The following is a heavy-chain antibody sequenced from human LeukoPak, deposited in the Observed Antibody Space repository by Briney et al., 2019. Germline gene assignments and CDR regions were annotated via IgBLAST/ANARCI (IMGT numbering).Heavy chain of an antibody. CDR1: GFTFSSYW. CDR3: ARVSSGYVSSAYDY. D-gene: IGHD5-12*01. V-gene: IGHV3-7*01. J-gene: IGHJ4*02. Sequence: QTGGSLRLSCAASGFTFSSYWMSWVRQAPGKGLEWVANIKQDGSEKYYVDSVKGRFTISRDNAKNSQYLQMNSLRAEDTAVYYCARVSSGYVSSAYDYWGQGTLVTVSS. CDR2: IKQDGSEK.